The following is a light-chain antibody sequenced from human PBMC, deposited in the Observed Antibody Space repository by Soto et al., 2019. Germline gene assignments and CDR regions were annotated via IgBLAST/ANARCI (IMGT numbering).Light chain of an antibody. CDR3: QQYGSSPPIT. CDR1: QSVSSY. J-gene: IGKJ5*01. Sequence: EIVLTQSPATLSLSPGERATLSCRSSQSVSSYLAWYQQTPGQAPRLLIYGASSRATGIPDRFSGSGSGTDFSLTISILEPEDSAVYYCQQYGSSPPITFGQGTRLEIK. CDR2: GAS. V-gene: IGKV3-20*01.